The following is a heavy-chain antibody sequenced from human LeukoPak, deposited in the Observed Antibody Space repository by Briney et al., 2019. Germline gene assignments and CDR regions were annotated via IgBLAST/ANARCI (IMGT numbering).Heavy chain of an antibody. CDR2: IIHIFGIA. D-gene: IGHD2-2*01. V-gene: IGHV1-69*17. CDR3: ARDLSRGIVVVPAAMSPWFDP. Sequence: SVRVSCKASGGTFSSYAISWVRQAPGQGLEWMGGIIHIFGIANYAQKVQGRVTITADKSKSTAYMELSSLRSEDTAVYYCARDLSRGIVVVPAAMSPWFDPWGQGTLVTVSS. CDR1: GGTFSSYA. J-gene: IGHJ5*02.